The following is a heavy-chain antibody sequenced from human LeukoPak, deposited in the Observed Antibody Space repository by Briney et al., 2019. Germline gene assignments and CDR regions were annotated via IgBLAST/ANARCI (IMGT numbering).Heavy chain of an antibody. CDR1: GYSISSGYY. V-gene: IGHV4-38-2*02. CDR3: ARMAYSYGLYYFDY. J-gene: IGHJ4*02. Sequence: SETLSLTRTVSGYSISSGYYWGWIRPPPGKGLEWIGSIYHSGSTYYNPSLKSRVTISVDTSKNQFSLKLSSVTAADTAVYYCARMAYSYGLYYFDYWGQGTLVTVSS. D-gene: IGHD5-18*01. CDR2: IYHSGST.